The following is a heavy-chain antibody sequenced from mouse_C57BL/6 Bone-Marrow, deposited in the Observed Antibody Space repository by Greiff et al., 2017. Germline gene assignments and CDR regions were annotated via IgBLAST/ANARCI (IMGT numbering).Heavy chain of an antibody. D-gene: IGHD1-1*01. CDR1: GFTFSDYY. V-gene: IGHV5-16*01. Sequence: DVQLVESEGGLVQPGSSMKLSCTASGFTFSDYYMAWVRQVPEKGLEWVANINYDGSSTYYLDSLKSRFIISRDNAKNLLYLQMSSLKSEDTATYYCARERSTTVDYYAMDYWGQGTSVTVSS. CDR2: INYDGSST. CDR3: ARERSTTVDYYAMDY. J-gene: IGHJ4*01.